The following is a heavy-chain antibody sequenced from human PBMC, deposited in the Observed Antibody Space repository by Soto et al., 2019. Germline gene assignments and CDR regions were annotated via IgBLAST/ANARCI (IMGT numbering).Heavy chain of an antibody. CDR1: GFTFSGYS. J-gene: IGHJ4*02. V-gene: IGHV3-64*01. CDR3: ARGRVEDRSGRATYFDY. Sequence: EVQLVESGGGLVQPGGSLRLYCAASGFTFSGYSMFWVRQAPGKGLEYVSAINTNGGTTCYANSVKGRFTISRDNYKNTMYLQMGSVRTEAMAVYYCARGRVEDRSGRATYFDYWGEGTLVTVSS. CDR2: INTNGGTT. D-gene: IGHD3-22*01.